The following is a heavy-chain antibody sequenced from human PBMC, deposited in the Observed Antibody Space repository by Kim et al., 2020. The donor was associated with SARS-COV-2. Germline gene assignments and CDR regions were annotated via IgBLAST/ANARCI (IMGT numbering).Heavy chain of an antibody. J-gene: IGHJ4*02. Sequence: KGRFTISRDNSKNTLYLQMNSLRAEDTAVYYCARGDIDIVVVVAATPFDYWGQGTLVTVSS. CDR3: ARGDIDIVVVVAATPFDY. D-gene: IGHD2-15*01. V-gene: IGHV3-30*01.